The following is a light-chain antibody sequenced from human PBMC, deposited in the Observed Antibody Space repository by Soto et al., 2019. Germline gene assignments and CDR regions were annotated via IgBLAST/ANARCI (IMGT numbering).Light chain of an antibody. V-gene: IGLV2-23*02. J-gene: IGLJ1*01. CDR1: SSDVGSYNL. CDR3: CSYAGSSYV. Sequence: QSALTQPASVSGSPGQSITISCTGTSSDVGSYNLVSWYQQHPGKAPKLMIYEVSKRPSGVSNRFSGSKSGNTASLTISGLQAEDEADYYCCSYAGSSYVFGTGTKAHRP. CDR2: EVS.